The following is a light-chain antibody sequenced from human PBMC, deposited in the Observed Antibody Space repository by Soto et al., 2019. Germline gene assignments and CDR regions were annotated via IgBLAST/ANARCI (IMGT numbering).Light chain of an antibody. V-gene: IGKV1-5*01. CDR3: QQYNSSPWT. Sequence: DTQMTQSPSTLSASVGDRVTITCRASQSISKYLAWYQHKPGKAPKFLIHDASSLESGVPLRFSGSGSGTEFTLIISSLQPDDLATYYCQQYNSSPWTFGQGTKVDIK. CDR1: QSISKY. CDR2: DAS. J-gene: IGKJ1*01.